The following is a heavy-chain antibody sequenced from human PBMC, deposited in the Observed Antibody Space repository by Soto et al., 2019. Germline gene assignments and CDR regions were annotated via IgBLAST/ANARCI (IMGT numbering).Heavy chain of an antibody. D-gene: IGHD2-2*01. CDR2: INAGNGNT. CDR1: GYTFTSYA. J-gene: IGHJ3*02. Sequence: ASVKVSCKASGYTFTSYAMHWVRQAPGQRLEWMGWINAGNGNTKYSQKFRGRVTITRDTSASTAYMELSSLRSEDTAVYYCARDLRIVVVPAAMPHDAFDIWGQGTMVTVSS. V-gene: IGHV1-3*01. CDR3: ARDLRIVVVPAAMPHDAFDI.